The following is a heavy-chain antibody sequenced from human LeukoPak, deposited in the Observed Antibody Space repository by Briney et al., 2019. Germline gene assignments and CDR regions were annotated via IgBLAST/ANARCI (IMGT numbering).Heavy chain of an antibody. V-gene: IGHV3-7*01. D-gene: IGHD3-22*01. CDR3: ASTSPLYDSSGYYSDDAFDI. J-gene: IGHJ3*02. CDR1: GFTFSSYW. Sequence: PGGSLRLSCAASGFTFSSYWMSWVRQAPGKGLEWVANIKQDGSEKYYVDSVKGRFTISRDNAKNSLYLQMNSLRAEDTAVYYCASTSPLYDSSGYYSDDAFDIWGQGTMVTVSS. CDR2: IKQDGSEK.